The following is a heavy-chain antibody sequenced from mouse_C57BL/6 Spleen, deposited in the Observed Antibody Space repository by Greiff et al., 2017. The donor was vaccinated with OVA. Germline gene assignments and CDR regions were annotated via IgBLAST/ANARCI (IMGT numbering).Heavy chain of an antibody. V-gene: IGHV1-52*01. J-gene: IGHJ2*01. CDR3: ARVTTVDYYFDY. CDR1: GYTFTSYW. D-gene: IGHD1-1*01. CDR2: IDPSDSET. Sequence: VQLQQPGAELVRPGSSVKLSCKASGYTFTSYWMHWVKQRPIQGLEWIGNIDPSDSETHYNQKFKDKATLTVDKSSSTAYMQLSSLTSEDSAVYYCARVTTVDYYFDYWGQGTTLTVSS.